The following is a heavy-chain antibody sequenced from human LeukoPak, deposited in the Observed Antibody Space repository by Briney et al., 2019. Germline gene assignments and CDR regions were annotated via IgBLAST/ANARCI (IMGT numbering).Heavy chain of an antibody. D-gene: IGHD4-17*01. J-gene: IGHJ4*02. CDR3: ARGDEGDTTVLRGGYFDY. Sequence: GGSVRLSCTGSGFTFSDYFMTWIRQAPGKGLEYISFITRSGATTYYADSVKGRFTISRDNAKNSLYLQVDSLRAEDTAVYYCARGDEGDTTVLRGGYFDYWGQGTLVTVSS. CDR2: ITRSGATT. V-gene: IGHV3-11*04. CDR1: GFTFSDYF.